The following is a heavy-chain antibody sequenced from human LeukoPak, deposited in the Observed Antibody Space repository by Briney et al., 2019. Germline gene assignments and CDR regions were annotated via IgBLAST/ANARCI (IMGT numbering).Heavy chain of an antibody. CDR1: GGSFSGYY. CDR3: ARENWRHNWFDP. D-gene: IGHD1-1*01. V-gene: IGHV4-59*01. CDR2: IYYSGST. J-gene: IGHJ5*02. Sequence: KPSETLSLTCAVYGGSFSGYYWSWIRQPPGKGPEWIGYIYYSGSTNYNPSLKSRVTISVGTSKNQFSLKLSSVTAADTAVYYCARENWRHNWFDPWGQGTLVTVSS.